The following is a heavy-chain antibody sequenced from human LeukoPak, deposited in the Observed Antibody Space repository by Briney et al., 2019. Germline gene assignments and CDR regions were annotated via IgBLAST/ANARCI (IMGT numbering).Heavy chain of an antibody. Sequence: PGGSLRLSCAASGFTFRSYWMHWVRQAPGKGLEWVSRVIRDGSFTNYADSVKGRFTISRDNAKNTLYLQRSSLRAEDTAVYLCVRGGDGCYFDYWGQGSLVTVSS. CDR2: VIRDGSFT. J-gene: IGHJ4*02. CDR1: GFTFRSYW. V-gene: IGHV3-74*01. D-gene: IGHD5-24*01. CDR3: VRGGDGCYFDY.